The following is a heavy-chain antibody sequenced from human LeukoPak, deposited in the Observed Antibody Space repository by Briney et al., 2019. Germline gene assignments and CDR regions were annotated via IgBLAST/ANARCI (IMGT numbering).Heavy chain of an antibody. Sequence: ASVKVSCKASGYTFTGYYMHWVRQAPGQGLEWMGWINPNSGGTNYAQKFQGRVTMTRDTSISTAHMELSCLRSEDRAVYYCERDDGSFLFDYWGQGTLVTVSS. CDR2: INPNSGGT. CDR3: ERDDGSFLFDY. V-gene: IGHV1-2*02. J-gene: IGHJ4*02. D-gene: IGHD1-26*01. CDR1: GYTFTGYY.